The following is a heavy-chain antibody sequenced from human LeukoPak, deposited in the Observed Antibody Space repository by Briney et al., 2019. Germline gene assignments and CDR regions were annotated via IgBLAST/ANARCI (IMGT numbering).Heavy chain of an antibody. CDR1: GFTFSDYA. Sequence: GGSLRLSCAASGFTFSDYAMSWVRQAPGKGLEWLSVISGGSSGSTYYADSVKGRFTISRDNSKNTLYLQMNSLRAEDTAVYYFTKAPRWEYGSGSRIYYFYMDVWGKGTTVTVSS. CDR3: TKAPRWEYGSGSRIYYFYMDV. V-gene: IGHV3-23*01. D-gene: IGHD3-10*01. J-gene: IGHJ6*03. CDR2: ISGGSSGST.